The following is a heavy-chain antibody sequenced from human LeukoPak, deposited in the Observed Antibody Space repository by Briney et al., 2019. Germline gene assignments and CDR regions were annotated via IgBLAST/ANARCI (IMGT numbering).Heavy chain of an antibody. D-gene: IGHD2/OR15-2a*01. CDR3: ARSQNLYYAMDV. Sequence: GGSLRLSCEASGFTFSNYAMNWVRQAPGKGLEYVSAITSNGDSTYYANSVKGRFTISRDNSKNTLYLQMGSLRGEDMAVYYCARSQNLYYAMDVWGQGTTVTVSS. CDR1: GFTFSNYA. V-gene: IGHV3-64*01. CDR2: ITSNGDST. J-gene: IGHJ6*02.